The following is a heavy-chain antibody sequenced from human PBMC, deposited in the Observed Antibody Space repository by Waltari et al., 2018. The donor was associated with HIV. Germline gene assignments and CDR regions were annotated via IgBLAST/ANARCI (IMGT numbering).Heavy chain of an antibody. CDR2: INPNSGGT. D-gene: IGHD3-22*01. Sequence: QVQLVQSGAEVKKPGASVKVSCQASGYTFTGSSMSWLRQAPGQGPEWMGWINPNSGGTNYAQKFQGRVTMTRDTSISTAYMELSRLRSDDTAVYYCARLYDSSGYWGFDYWGQGTLVTVSS. J-gene: IGHJ4*02. CDR3: ARLYDSSGYWGFDY. CDR1: GYTFTGSS. V-gene: IGHV1-2*02.